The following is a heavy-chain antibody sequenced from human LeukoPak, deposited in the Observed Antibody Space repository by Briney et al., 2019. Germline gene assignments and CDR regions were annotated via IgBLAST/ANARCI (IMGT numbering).Heavy chain of an antibody. J-gene: IGHJ4*02. CDR3: APLWFGELSYYFDY. CDR2: IRYDGSNK. D-gene: IGHD3-10*01. CDR1: GLPFRSFG. V-gene: IGHV3-30*02. Sequence: GGPLSPSCAPSGLPFRSFGMTGARQAPGRGLGGGAFIRYDGSNKYYADSVKGRFTISRDNSKNTLYLQMNSLRAEDTAVYYCAPLWFGELSYYFDYWGQGTLVTVSS.